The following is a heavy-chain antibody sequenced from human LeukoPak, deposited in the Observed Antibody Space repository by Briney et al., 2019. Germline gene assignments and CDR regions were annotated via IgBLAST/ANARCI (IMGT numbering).Heavy chain of an antibody. V-gene: IGHV5-51*01. Sequence: GESLKISCKGSGYSFTSYWIGWVRQMPGKGLEWMGIIYPGDSDTRYSPSFQGQVTISADKSISTAYLQWSSLKASDTAMYYCARQGGQLSSMFLPDYWGQGTLVTVSS. J-gene: IGHJ4*02. CDR1: GYSFTSYW. CDR3: ARQGGQLSSMFLPDY. CDR2: IYPGDSDT. D-gene: IGHD5-18*01.